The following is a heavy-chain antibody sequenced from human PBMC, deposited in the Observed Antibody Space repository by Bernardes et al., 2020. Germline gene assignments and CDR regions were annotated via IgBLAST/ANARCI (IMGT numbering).Heavy chain of an antibody. V-gene: IGHV1-8*01. CDR2: MNPNSGNT. D-gene: IGHD2-2*01. Sequence: ASVKVSCKASGYTFTSYDINWVRQATGQGLEWMGWMNPNSGNTGYAQKFQGRVTMTRNTSISTAYMELSSLRSEDTAVYYCATRAGDMVVAGPSSWDYYYGMDVWGQGTTVTVSS. CDR3: ATRAGDMVVAGPSSWDYYYGMDV. CDR1: GYTFTSYD. J-gene: IGHJ6*02.